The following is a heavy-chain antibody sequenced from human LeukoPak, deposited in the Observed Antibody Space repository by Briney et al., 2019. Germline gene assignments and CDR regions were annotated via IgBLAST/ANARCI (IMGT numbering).Heavy chain of an antibody. V-gene: IGHV4-38-2*02. CDR3: ARHGDYGGQLGDFDY. Sequence: SETLSLTCTVSGYSINSGYYWTWIRQPPGKGLEWLGEINHSDNTNYNPSLKSRVTISVDTSKNQFSLKLSSVTAADTAVYYCARHGDYGGQLGDFDYWGQGTLVTVSS. J-gene: IGHJ4*02. CDR1: GYSINSGYY. CDR2: INHSDNT. D-gene: IGHD4-23*01.